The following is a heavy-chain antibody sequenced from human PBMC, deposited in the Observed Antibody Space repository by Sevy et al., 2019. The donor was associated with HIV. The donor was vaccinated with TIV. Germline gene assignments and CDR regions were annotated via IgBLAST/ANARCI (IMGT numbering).Heavy chain of an antibody. CDR3: GREIISLVPGIPDAFDI. Sequence: GGSLRLSCAASGFTFGNYWMHWVRQAPGKGLVWISRINNDGSNRNYADSVKGRFTTSRDKAKDTLYLQMSSLRAEDKAVDQCGREIISLVPGIPDAFDIWGQGTMVTVSS. J-gene: IGHJ3*02. V-gene: IGHV3-74*01. D-gene: IGHD3-10*01. CDR2: INNDGSNR. CDR1: GFTFGNYW.